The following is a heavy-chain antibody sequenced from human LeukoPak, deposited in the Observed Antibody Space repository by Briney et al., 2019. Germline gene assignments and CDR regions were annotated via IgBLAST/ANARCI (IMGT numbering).Heavy chain of an antibody. Sequence: GGSLRLSCAASGFTFSSHWMHWVRQAPGKGLVWVSRINSDGSSISYADSVKGRFTISRDNSKNTVFLQMNSLRAEDTAVYYCAKGVGYGGMDVWGQGTTVTVSS. CDR3: AKGVGYGGMDV. V-gene: IGHV3-74*01. CDR2: INSDGSSI. D-gene: IGHD2-8*01. J-gene: IGHJ6*02. CDR1: GFTFSSHW.